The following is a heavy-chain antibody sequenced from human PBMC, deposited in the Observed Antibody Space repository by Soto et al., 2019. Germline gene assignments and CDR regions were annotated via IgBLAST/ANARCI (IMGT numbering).Heavy chain of an antibody. CDR2: INHSGST. J-gene: IGHJ5*02. Sequence: PSEALSLTCAVYGGSFSGYYWSWIRQPPGKGLQWIGEINHSGSTNYNPSLTSRVTISVDTSKNQCSLKLGSVTAADTAVYYCARGPKSRAYVRSSGAWFDPWGQGTLVTVSS. CDR3: ARGPKSRAYVRSSGAWFDP. CDR1: GGSFSGYY. V-gene: IGHV4-34*01. D-gene: IGHD4-17*01.